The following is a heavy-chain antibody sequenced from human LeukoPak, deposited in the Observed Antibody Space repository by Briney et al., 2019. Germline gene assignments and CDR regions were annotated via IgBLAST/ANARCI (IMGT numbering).Heavy chain of an antibody. CDR1: GFSFRNNG. D-gene: IGHD2-8*02. CDR3: AREASTEIIGGMDV. V-gene: IGHV3-30*02. J-gene: IGHJ6*02. CDR2: IQSNGNPK. Sequence: GGSLRLSCAASGFSFRNNGIHWVRQAPGKGLEWVAFIQSNGNPKYYADSVRGRFTISRDNSKKTCYLQMDSLRVEDTAVYYCAREASTEIIGGMDVRGQGTTVTVTS.